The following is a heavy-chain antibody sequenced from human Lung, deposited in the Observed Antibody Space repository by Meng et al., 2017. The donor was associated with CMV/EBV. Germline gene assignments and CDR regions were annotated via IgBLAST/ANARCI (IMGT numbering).Heavy chain of an antibody. Sequence: QITLKESGPTLVKPTQTLTLTCTFSGLSLSNSGMGVGWIRPPPGKALEWLALIYWDDDKRYSPSLKSRLTITKDTSKNQVVLTMTNMDPVDTATYYCAHRDYCSGGTCTFDYWGQGTLVTVSS. V-gene: IGHV2-5*02. J-gene: IGHJ4*02. D-gene: IGHD2-15*01. CDR1: GLSLSNSGMG. CDR2: IYWDDDK. CDR3: AHRDYCSGGTCTFDY.